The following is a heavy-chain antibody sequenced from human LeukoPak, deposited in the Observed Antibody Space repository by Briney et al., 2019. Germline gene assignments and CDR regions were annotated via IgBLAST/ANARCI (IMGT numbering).Heavy chain of an antibody. CDR3: AREGGPYSTLLIYYYYGMDV. CDR2: ISYDGSNK. D-gene: IGHD6-13*01. Sequence: SGGSLRLSCAASGFTFSSYAVHWVRQAPGKGLEWVAVISYDGSNKYYADSVKGRFTISRDNSKNTLYLQMNSLRAEDTAVYYCAREGGPYSTLLIYYYYGMDVWGQGTTVTVSS. V-gene: IGHV3-30-3*01. CDR1: GFTFSSYA. J-gene: IGHJ6*02.